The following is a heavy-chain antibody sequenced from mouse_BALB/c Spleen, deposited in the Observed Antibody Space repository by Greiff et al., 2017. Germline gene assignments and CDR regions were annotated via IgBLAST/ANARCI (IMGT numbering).Heavy chain of an antibody. J-gene: IGHJ3*01. Sequence: EVKLVESGPSLVKPSQTLSLTCSVTGDSITSGYWNWIRKFPGNKLEYMGYISYSGSTYYNPSLKSRISITRDTSKNQYYLQLNSVTTEDTATYYCARSNYDYVWFAYWGQGTLVTVSA. CDR1: GDSITSGY. V-gene: IGHV3-8*02. CDR3: ARSNYDYVWFAY. D-gene: IGHD2-4*01. CDR2: ISYSGST.